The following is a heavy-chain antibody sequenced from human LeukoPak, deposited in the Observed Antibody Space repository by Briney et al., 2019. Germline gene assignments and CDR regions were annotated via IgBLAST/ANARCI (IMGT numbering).Heavy chain of an antibody. CDR3: ARDRVATGFFDY. Sequence: NATETLSLTCTVSGGSISSYYWSWIRQPPGKGLEWIGYIYYSGSTNYNPSLKSRVTISVDTSKNQFSLRLTSVAAAVTAVYYCARDRVATGFFDYWGQGTLVTVSS. V-gene: IGHV4-59*01. J-gene: IGHJ4*02. D-gene: IGHD5-12*01. CDR1: GGSISSYY. CDR2: IYYSGST.